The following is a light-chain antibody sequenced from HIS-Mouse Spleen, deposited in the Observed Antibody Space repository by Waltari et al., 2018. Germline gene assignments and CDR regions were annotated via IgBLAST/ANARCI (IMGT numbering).Light chain of an antibody. V-gene: IGKV1-9*01. CDR2: AAS. CDR3: QQLNSYPYT. Sequence: DIQLSQSPPSLSASVGDRGTITCRASQGISSYLAWYQQKPGKAPKLLIYAASTLQSGVPSRFSGSGSGTEFTLTISSLQPEDFATYYCQQLNSYPYTFGQGTKLEIK. J-gene: IGKJ2*01. CDR1: QGISSY.